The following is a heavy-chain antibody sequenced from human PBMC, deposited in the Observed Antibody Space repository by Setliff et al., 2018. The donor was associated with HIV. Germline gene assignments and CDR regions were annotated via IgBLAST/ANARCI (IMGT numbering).Heavy chain of an antibody. V-gene: IGHV4-61*02. CDR1: GGSISSSTYY. CDR3: ARDMDTPYMDV. D-gene: IGHD5-18*01. Sequence: PSETLSLTCTVSGGSISSSTYYWGWIRQPAGKGLEWIGRIYTSGSTNYNPSLKSRVTMSVDTSKNQFSLKLSSVTAADTAVYYCARDMDTPYMDVWGKGTTVTVSS. J-gene: IGHJ6*03. CDR2: IYTSGST.